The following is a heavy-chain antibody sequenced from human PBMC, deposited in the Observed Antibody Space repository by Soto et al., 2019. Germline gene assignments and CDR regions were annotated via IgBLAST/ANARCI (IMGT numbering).Heavy chain of an antibody. J-gene: IGHJ2*01. CDR2: IYYSGST. Sequence: QVQLQESGPGLVKPSQTLSLTCTVSGGSISSGGYYWSWIRQHPGKGLEWIGYIYYSGSTYYNPSLKSRVTISVDTSKNQFSLKLSSVTAAATAVYYCARLVSSGWYIKPGEYFDLWGRGTLVTVSS. D-gene: IGHD6-19*01. CDR1: GGSISSGGYY. CDR3: ARLVSSGWYIKPGEYFDL. V-gene: IGHV4-31*03.